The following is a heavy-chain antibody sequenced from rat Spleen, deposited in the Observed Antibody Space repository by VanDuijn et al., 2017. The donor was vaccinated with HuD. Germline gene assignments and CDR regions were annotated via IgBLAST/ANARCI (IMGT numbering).Heavy chain of an antibody. Sequence: EVQLVESGGGLVQPGRSLQLSCAASGFTFNNYDMAWVRQTPTKGLEWVASISPSGGGTYYRDSVKGRFTVSRDNARGTQYRQMDSLRSEDTATYYGARQDTSGYSNWFTYWGQGTLVTVSA. D-gene: IGHD4-3*01. CDR1: GFTFNNYD. CDR2: ISPSGGGT. J-gene: IGHJ3*01. V-gene: IGHV5S13*01. CDR3: ARQDTSGYSNWFTY.